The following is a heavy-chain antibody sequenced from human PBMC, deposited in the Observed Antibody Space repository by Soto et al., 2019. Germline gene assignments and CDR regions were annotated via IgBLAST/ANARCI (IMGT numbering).Heavy chain of an antibody. CDR1: GFTFSDYY. CDR3: ARGGRIVVVPAPLYYYYGMDV. CDR2: ISSSGSTI. V-gene: IGHV3-11*01. Sequence: GGSLRLSCAASGFTFSDYYMSWIRQAPGKGLEWVSYISSSGSTIYYADSVKGRVTISRDNAKNSLYLQMDSLRADDTAVYYCARGGRIVVVPAPLYYYYGMDVWGQGTTVTVSS. D-gene: IGHD2-2*01. J-gene: IGHJ6*02.